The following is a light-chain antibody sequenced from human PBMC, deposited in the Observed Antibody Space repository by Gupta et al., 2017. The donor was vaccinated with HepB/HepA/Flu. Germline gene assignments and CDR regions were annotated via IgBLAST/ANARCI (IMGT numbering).Light chain of an antibody. V-gene: IGKV2-30*01. Sequence: DVVMTQSPLSLPVTLGQPASISCRSSQSLVYSDGNTYLNWFQQRPGQSPRRLLYQVSNRDSFFPDRFSGSGSGTDFTLKISRVEAEDVGVYYCMQGTHWPFTFGHVPPVDIK. CDR1: QSLVYSDGNTY. CDR3: MQGTHWPFT. J-gene: IGKJ3*01. CDR2: QVS.